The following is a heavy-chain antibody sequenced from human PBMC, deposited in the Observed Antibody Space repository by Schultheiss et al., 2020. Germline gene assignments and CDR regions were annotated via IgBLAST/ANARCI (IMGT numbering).Heavy chain of an antibody. CDR1: GGSFSGYY. CDR2: IYHSGST. J-gene: IGHJ6*02. Sequence: SATLSLTCAVYGGSFSGYYWSWIRQPPGKGLEWIGEIYHSGSTNYNPSLKSRVTISVDKSKNQFSLKLSSVTAADTAVYYCARGRDGSRDYYYGMDVWGQGTTVNVSS. CDR3: ARGRDGSRDYYYGMDV. D-gene: IGHD6-13*01. V-gene: IGHV4-34*01.